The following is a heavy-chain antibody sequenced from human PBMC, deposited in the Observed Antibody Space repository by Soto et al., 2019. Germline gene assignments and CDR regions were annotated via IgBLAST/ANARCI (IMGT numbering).Heavy chain of an antibody. J-gene: IGHJ4*02. CDR2: LHDSGIT. D-gene: IGHD3-16*01. CDR1: GGSVSSGNYY. CDR3: ARDRGSAIDY. V-gene: IGHV4-61*03. Sequence: LSRTCSVSGGSVSSGNYYWTWIRQPPGKGLEWIGYLHDSGITNYNPSLKSRVTISVDTSKNHFSLRLSSVTAADTAVYYCARDRGSAIDYWGQGGLVTVYS.